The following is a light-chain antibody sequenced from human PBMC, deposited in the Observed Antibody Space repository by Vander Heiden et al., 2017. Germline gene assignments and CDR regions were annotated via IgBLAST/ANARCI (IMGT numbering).Light chain of an antibody. CDR2: DVS. Sequence: SALTQPASVSGSPGQSITIPCTGTSSDVGGYNYVSWYQQHPGKAPKLMIYDVSNRPSGVSNRFSGSKSGNTASLTISGLQAEDEADYYCSSYTSSSTLVVFGGGTKLTVL. CDR3: SSYTSSSTLVV. CDR1: SSDVGGYNY. J-gene: IGLJ2*01. V-gene: IGLV2-14*01.